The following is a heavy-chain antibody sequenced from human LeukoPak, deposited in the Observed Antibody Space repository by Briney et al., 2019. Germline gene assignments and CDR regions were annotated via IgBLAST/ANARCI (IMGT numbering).Heavy chain of an antibody. CDR3: ASQRELRLYYYMDV. Sequence: SVTVSCKASGYTFTSYGISWVRQAPGQGLEWMGWISAYNGNSNYAQNLQGRVTMTTDTSTSTAYMELRSLRSDDTAVYYCASQRELRLYYYMDVWGKGNTVTVSS. CDR2: ISAYNGNS. D-gene: IGHD1-7*01. J-gene: IGHJ6*03. V-gene: IGHV1-18*01. CDR1: GYTFTSYG.